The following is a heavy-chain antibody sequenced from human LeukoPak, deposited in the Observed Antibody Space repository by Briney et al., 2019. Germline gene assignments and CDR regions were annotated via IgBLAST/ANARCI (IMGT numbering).Heavy chain of an antibody. J-gene: IGHJ4*02. CDR3: ARGDLLE. D-gene: IGHD1-1*01. CDR2: IHPNSVAT. V-gene: IGHV1-2*02. CDR1: GYTFTGFY. Sequence: VASVKVSCKASGYTFTGFYLNWVRQAPGQGLEWMGWIHPNSVATDYAQRVQGRVTITRDTTITTAYMELSSLISDDTAVYYCARGDLLEWGQGTLVTVSS.